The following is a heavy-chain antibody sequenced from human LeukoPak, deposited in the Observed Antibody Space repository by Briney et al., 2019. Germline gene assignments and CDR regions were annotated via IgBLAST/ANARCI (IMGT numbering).Heavy chain of an antibody. J-gene: IGHJ3*02. CDR2: IYHSGST. Sequence: KPSETLSLTCTVSGGSISSGSYYWVWIRQPPGKGLEWIGTIYHSGSTYYNPSLKSRVTISVDTSKNQFSLKLSSVTAADTAVYYCARKGYSFDAFDIWGQGTMVTVSS. CDR3: ARKGYSFDAFDI. CDR1: GGSISSGSYY. V-gene: IGHV4-39*07. D-gene: IGHD3-22*01.